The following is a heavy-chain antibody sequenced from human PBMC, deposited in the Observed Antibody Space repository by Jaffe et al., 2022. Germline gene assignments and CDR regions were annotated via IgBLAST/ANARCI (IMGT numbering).Heavy chain of an antibody. CDR1: GGTFSSYT. V-gene: IGHV1-69*08. Sequence: QVQLVQSGAEVKKPGSSVKVSCKASGGTFSSYTISWVRQAPGQGLEWMGRIIPILGIANYAQKFQGRVTITADKSTSTAYMELSSLRSEDTAVYYCARDCCYDSSGYPGREYYFDYWGQGTLVTVSS. D-gene: IGHD3-22*01. CDR2: IIPILGIA. J-gene: IGHJ4*02. CDR3: ARDCCYDSSGYPGREYYFDY.